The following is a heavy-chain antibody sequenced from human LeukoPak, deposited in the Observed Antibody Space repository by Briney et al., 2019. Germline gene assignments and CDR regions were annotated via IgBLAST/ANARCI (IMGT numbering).Heavy chain of an antibody. Sequence: PTETLSLTFTVSGGSISSYYCSWIRQPPGKGLEWIGYIYYSGSTNYSPSLKSRVTISVDTSKNQFSLKLGAVTAADTAGYYFASFSLYGKAFDIWGQGTMVTVSS. J-gene: IGHJ3*02. V-gene: IGHV4-59*01. CDR1: GGSISSYY. D-gene: IGHD4-17*01. CDR2: IYYSGST. CDR3: ASFSLYGKAFDI.